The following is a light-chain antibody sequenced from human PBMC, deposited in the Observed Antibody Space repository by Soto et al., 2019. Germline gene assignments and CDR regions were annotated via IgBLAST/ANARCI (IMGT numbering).Light chain of an antibody. Sequence: DVQMTQSPSSLSASVVDTITITCQATQDISNYLNWYQQKPGEAPKLLIYDASKLETGVPSRFSGSGSGTDFTFTISSLQPEDFATYHCQQYDHLPITFGQGTRLEIK. J-gene: IGKJ5*01. V-gene: IGKV1-33*01. CDR3: QQYDHLPIT. CDR2: DAS. CDR1: QDISNY.